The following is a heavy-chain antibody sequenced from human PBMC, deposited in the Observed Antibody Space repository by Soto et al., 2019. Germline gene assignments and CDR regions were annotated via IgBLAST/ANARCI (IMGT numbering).Heavy chain of an antibody. CDR1: GGSISGHY. CDR2: IHDRGST. J-gene: IGHJ4*02. CDR3: ASGGWYLDY. D-gene: IGHD6-19*01. Sequence: SETLSLTCTVSGGSISGHYWSWVRQPPGKGLEWIGYIHDRGSTNYNPSLKSRVTMSVDTSKNQLSLNLGSVTAADTAVYYCASGGWYLDYWGQGTLVTVSP. V-gene: IGHV4-59*11.